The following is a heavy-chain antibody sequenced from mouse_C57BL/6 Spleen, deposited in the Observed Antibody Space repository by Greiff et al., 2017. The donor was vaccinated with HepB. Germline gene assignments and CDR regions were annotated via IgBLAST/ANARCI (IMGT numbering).Heavy chain of an antibody. CDR1: GFTFSDYY. Sequence: EVQVVESGGGLVQPGGSLKLSCAASGFTFSDYYMYWVRQTPEKRLEWVAYISNGGGSTYYPDTVKGRFSISRDNAKNNLYLQMSRLKSEDTAMYYCARQGDDHEGFAYWGQGTLVTVSA. CDR2: ISNGGGST. J-gene: IGHJ3*01. CDR3: ARQGDDHEGFAY. V-gene: IGHV5-12*01.